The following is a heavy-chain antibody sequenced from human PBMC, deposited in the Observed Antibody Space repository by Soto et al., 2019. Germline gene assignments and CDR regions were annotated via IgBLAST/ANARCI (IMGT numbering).Heavy chain of an antibody. D-gene: IGHD3-9*01. CDR3: AKLPSRYFDWLLLSPDY. Sequence: PGGSLRLSCAASGFTFSTYVMSWVRQAPGKRLEWVSAISGSGGTTHYVDSVKGRFTISRDNSKNTLDLQMNSLKAEDTAVYYCAKLPSRYFDWLLLSPDYWGQGTLVTVSS. CDR2: ISGSGGTT. V-gene: IGHV3-23*01. J-gene: IGHJ4*02. CDR1: GFTFSTYV.